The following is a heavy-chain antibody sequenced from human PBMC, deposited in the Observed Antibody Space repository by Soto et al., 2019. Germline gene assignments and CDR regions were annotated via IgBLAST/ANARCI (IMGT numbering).Heavy chain of an antibody. CDR1: GFTFSSYA. V-gene: IGHV3-23*01. D-gene: IGHD3-16*02. Sequence: PGGSLRLSCAASGFTFSSYAMSWVRQAPGKGLEWVSAISGSGGSTYYADSVKGRFTISRDNSKNTLYLQMNSLRAEDTAVYYCAKPSLNYIWGSYPPHYFDYWGQGTLVTVSS. J-gene: IGHJ4*02. CDR3: AKPSLNYIWGSYPPHYFDY. CDR2: ISGSGGST.